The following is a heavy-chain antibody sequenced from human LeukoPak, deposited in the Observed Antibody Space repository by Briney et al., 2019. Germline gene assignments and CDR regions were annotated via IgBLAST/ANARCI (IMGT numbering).Heavy chain of an antibody. CDR2: ITRSGSNL. J-gene: IGHJ4*02. CDR1: GLTFTSSD. V-gene: IGHV3-21*01. Sequence: GGSLRLACVASGLTFTSSDFNWIRQAPGKGLEWLSTITRSGSNLYYADSVKGRFTTSRDDAKDSVYLQMESLRVEDTAIYYCARNFDSWGQGTLVTVSS. CDR3: ARNFDS.